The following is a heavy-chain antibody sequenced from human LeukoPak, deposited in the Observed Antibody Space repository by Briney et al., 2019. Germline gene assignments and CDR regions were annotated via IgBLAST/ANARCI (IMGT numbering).Heavy chain of an antibody. CDR2: INTYSGAT. V-gene: IGHV1-2*02. CDR1: GYTFTDYY. Sequence: ASVKVSCKASGYTFTDYYMHWVRQAPGQGLEWMGCINTYSGATNYAQEFQDRVTIARDTPINTVYLEFTRLRSDDAAVYYCARGLRSGFYMDVWGKGTTVTVPS. D-gene: IGHD3/OR15-3a*01. J-gene: IGHJ6*03. CDR3: ARGLRSGFYMDV.